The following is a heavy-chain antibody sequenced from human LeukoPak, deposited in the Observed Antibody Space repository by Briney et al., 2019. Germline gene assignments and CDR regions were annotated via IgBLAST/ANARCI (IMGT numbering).Heavy chain of an antibody. CDR3: ARGGPYYYDSSGPYWFDP. Sequence: GGPVRLSCTASGFILSSYWMHWARHSTEKAVVWVSHINRDGWSTSYADSVKGRHTLPRDSAKNTLYLQMNRLRAEDTAVYYRARGGPYYYDSSGPYWFDPWGQGTLVTVSS. CDR2: INRDGWST. V-gene: IGHV3-74*01. J-gene: IGHJ5*02. CDR1: GFILSSYW. D-gene: IGHD3-22*01.